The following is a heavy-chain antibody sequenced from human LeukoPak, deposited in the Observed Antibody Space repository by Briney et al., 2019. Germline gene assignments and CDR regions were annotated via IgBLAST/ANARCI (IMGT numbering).Heavy chain of an antibody. CDR1: GYTFTVYY. CDR2: INPNSGGR. Sequence: GASVTVSFTASGYTFTVYYMHWVGQAPGQGREWMGWINPNSGGRDYAQKFQGRVTMTRDTSITTAYMELSRLRSDDTAVYYCARDPQVAYCGGACYFGWFDLWGQGTLVTVSS. CDR3: ARDPQVAYCGGACYFGWFDL. J-gene: IGHJ5*02. V-gene: IGHV1-2*02. D-gene: IGHD2-21*02.